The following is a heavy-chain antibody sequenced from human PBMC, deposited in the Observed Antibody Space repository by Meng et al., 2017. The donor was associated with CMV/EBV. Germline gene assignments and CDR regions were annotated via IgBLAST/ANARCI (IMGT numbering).Heavy chain of an antibody. J-gene: IGHJ6*02. CDR3: ATTYYSGRYFNYYYYGMDV. CDR1: GFTFSSYE. D-gene: IGHD3-10*01. V-gene: IGHV3-48*03. Sequence: GGSLRLSCAASGFTFSSYEMNWVRQAPGKGLEWVSYISSSGSTIYYADSVKGRFTISRDNAKNSLYLQMNSLRAEDTAVYDCATTYYSGRYFNYYYYGMDVWGQGTTVTVSS. CDR2: ISSSGSTI.